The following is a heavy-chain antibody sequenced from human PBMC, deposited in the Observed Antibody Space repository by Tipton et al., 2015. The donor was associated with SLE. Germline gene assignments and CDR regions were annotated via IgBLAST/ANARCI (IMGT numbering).Heavy chain of an antibody. V-gene: IGHV4-39*07. J-gene: IGHJ4*02. CDR1: GGSISSSSYY. Sequence: TLSLTCTVSGGSISSSSYYWGWIRQPPGKGLEWIGSIYYSGSTYYNPSLKSRVTISVDTSKNQFSLKLSSVTAADTAVYYCANGGGQVDPLDYWGQGTLVTVSS. CDR3: ANGGGQVDPLDY. CDR2: IYYSGST. D-gene: IGHD1-26*01.